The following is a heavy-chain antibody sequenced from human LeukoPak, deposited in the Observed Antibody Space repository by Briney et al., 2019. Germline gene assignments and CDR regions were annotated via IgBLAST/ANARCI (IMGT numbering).Heavy chain of an antibody. CDR1: GFTFSSYS. V-gene: IGHV3-21*01. CDR3: ASHSGYDIQKRDY. Sequence: GGSLRLSRAASGFTFSSYSMNWVRQAPGKGLEWVSSISSSSSYIYYADSVKGRFTISRDNAKNSLYLQMNSLRAEDTAVYYCASHSGYDIQKRDYWGQGTLVTVSS. CDR2: ISSSSSYI. D-gene: IGHD5-12*01. J-gene: IGHJ4*02.